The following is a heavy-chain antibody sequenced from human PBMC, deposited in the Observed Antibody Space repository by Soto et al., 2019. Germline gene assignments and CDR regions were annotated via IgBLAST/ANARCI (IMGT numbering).Heavy chain of an antibody. J-gene: IGHJ6*02. CDR2: ISGSGGST. CDR1: GFTFSSYA. CDR3: AKPITIFGMVQGPLDYYYYGMDV. D-gene: IGHD3-3*01. Sequence: PGGSLRLSCAASGFTFSSYAMSWVRQAPGKGLEWVSAISGSGGSTYYADSVKGRFTISRDNSKNTLYLQMNSLRAEDTAVYYCAKPITIFGMVQGPLDYYYYGMDVWGQGTTVTVSS. V-gene: IGHV3-23*01.